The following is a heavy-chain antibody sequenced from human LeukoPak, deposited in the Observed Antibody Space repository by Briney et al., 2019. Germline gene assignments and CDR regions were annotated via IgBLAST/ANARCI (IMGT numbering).Heavy chain of an antibody. CDR1: GGSISGYY. Sequence: SETLSLTCTVSGGSISGYYWSWIRQPPGKGLEWIGYIYTSGSTNHNPSLKSRVTIALDTSKNQFSLKLSSVTAADTAVYYCARRGSSGWWYYFHYWGQGTLVTVSS. CDR3: ARRGSSGWWYYFHY. CDR2: IYTSGST. J-gene: IGHJ4*02. D-gene: IGHD6-19*01. V-gene: IGHV4-4*09.